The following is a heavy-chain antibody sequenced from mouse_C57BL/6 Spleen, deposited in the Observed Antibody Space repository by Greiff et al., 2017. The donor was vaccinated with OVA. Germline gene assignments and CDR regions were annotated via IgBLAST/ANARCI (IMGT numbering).Heavy chain of an antibody. D-gene: IGHD4-1*01. V-gene: IGHV1-26*01. CDR3: ARPVNWDGGEDY. J-gene: IGHJ4*01. Sequence: EVQLQQSGPELVKPGASVKISCKASGYTFTDYYMNWVKQSHGKSLEWIGDINPNNGGTSYNQKFKGKATLTVDKSSSTAYMELRSLTSEDSAVYYCARPVNWDGGEDYWGQGTSVTVSS. CDR2: INPNNGGT. CDR1: GYTFTDYY.